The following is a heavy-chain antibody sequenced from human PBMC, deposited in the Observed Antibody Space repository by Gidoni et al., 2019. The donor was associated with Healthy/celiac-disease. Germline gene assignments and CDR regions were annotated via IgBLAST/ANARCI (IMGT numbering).Heavy chain of an antibody. CDR3: AKDVAVASYFDY. J-gene: IGHJ4*02. CDR2: ISYDGSNQ. Sequence: QVQLVESGGGVVQPGRSLRLPCAASGFPFSNYGMHWVGKAPGKGLEWVAVISYDGSNQYYTDSVKGRFTISRDNSKNTLYLQMNSLRAEDTAVYYCAKDVAVASYFDYWGQGTLVTVSS. CDR1: GFPFSNYG. V-gene: IGHV3-30*18. D-gene: IGHD6-19*01.